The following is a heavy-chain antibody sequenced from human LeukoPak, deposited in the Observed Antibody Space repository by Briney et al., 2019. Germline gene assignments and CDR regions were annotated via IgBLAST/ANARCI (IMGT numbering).Heavy chain of an antibody. CDR3: AKDLSGSWPHRPYDY. CDR1: GFTFSSYS. J-gene: IGHJ4*02. D-gene: IGHD6-13*01. CDR2: ISSSSSYI. Sequence: GGSLRLSCAASGFTFSSYSMNWVRQAPGKGLEWVSSISSSSSYIYYADSVKGRFTISRDNAKNSLYLQMNSLRAEDTAVYYCAKDLSGSWPHRPYDYWGQGTLVTVSS. V-gene: IGHV3-21*01.